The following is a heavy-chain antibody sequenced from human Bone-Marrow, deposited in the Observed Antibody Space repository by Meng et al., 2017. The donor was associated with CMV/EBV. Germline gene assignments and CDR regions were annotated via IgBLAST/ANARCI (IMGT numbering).Heavy chain of an antibody. Sequence: SETLSLTCTVSGGSISSYYWSWIRQPPGKGLEWIGYIYYSGSTNYNPSLKSRVTISVDTSKNQFSLKLSSVTAADTAVYYCAGSLRAFDIWGQGTRVTGSS. J-gene: IGHJ3*02. CDR3: AGSLRAFDI. CDR1: GGSISSYY. V-gene: IGHV4-59*01. D-gene: IGHD4/OR15-4a*01. CDR2: IYYSGST.